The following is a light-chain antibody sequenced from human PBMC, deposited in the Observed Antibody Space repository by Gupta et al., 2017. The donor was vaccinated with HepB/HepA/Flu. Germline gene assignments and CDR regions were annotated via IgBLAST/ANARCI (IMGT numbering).Light chain of an antibody. CDR1: SSNIGNNA. V-gene: IGLV1-36*01. CDR2: YDD. J-gene: IGLJ1*01. CDR3: AVWDDSLNAYV. Sequence: QSVLTQPPSVSEAPRQRVPISRSGSSSNIGNNAVNWYQQLPGKAPKLLIYYDDLLPSGVSDRFSGSKSGTSASLAISGLHSEDEADYYCAVWDDSLNAYVFGTGTKVTVL.